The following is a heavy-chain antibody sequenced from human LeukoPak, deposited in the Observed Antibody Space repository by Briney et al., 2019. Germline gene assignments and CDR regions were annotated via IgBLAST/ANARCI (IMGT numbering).Heavy chain of an antibody. J-gene: IGHJ5*02. V-gene: IGHV1-8*01. Sequence: ASVKVSCKASGYTFTSYDINWVRQATGQGLEWMGWMNPNSGNTGYAQKFQGRVTMTRDTSISTAYMELSSLRSEDTAVYYCATYYRSGSYDWFDPWGQGTLVTVSS. CDR2: MNPNSGNT. CDR3: ATYYRSGSYDWFDP. CDR1: GYTFTSYD. D-gene: IGHD3-10*01.